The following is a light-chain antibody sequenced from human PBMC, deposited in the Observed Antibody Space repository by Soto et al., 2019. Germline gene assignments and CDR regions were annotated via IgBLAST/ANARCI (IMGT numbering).Light chain of an antibody. CDR3: QQYGSSPPLT. Sequence: EIVLTQSPGTLSLSPGERATLSCRASQSISSSYLGWYQQKPGQAPRLLIYGASSRATGIPDRFSGSGSGTDFTLTINRLEPEDFAVYDCQQYGSSPPLTFGGGTKVEIK. V-gene: IGKV3-20*01. CDR1: QSISSSY. CDR2: GAS. J-gene: IGKJ4*01.